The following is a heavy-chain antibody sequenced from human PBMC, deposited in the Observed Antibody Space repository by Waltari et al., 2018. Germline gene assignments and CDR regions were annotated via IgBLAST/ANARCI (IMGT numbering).Heavy chain of an antibody. V-gene: IGHV4-4*07. D-gene: IGHD3-10*01. CDR3: ARVTRGTTVVRGVPNYYYYMDV. CDR2: MFTSERA. Sequence: QVQLQESGPGLVKPSETLSLTCTVSGGSISSYYWGWIRQPAGKGLEWIGRMFTSERANYNPSLKSRVTMSVDTSKNQFSLKLNSVTAADTAVYYCARVTRGTTVVRGVPNYYYYMDVWGKGTTVTISS. J-gene: IGHJ6*03. CDR1: GGSISSYY.